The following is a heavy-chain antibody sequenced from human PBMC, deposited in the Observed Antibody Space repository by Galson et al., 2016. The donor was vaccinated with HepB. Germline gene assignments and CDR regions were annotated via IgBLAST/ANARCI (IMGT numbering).Heavy chain of an antibody. Sequence: QSGAEVKKPGESLKISCKGSGYSFTSYWIGWVRQMPGKGLEWMGIIYPGDSDTRYSPSFQGQVTISADKSISTAYLQWSSLKASDTDMYYCARKALGGIAVAGNKGFDPWGQGTLVTVSS. CDR1: GYSFTSYW. J-gene: IGHJ5*02. V-gene: IGHV5-51*01. CDR3: ARKALGGIAVAGNKGFDP. CDR2: IYPGDSDT. D-gene: IGHD6-19*01.